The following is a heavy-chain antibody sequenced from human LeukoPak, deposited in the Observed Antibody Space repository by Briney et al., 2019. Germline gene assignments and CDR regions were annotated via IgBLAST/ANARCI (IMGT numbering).Heavy chain of an antibody. CDR3: VRASHPGGWFDP. J-gene: IGHJ5*02. Sequence: GGSLRLSCAASGFTFDDYAMHWVRQAPGKGLEWVSGISWNSGSIGYADSVKGRFTISRDNAKNSLYLQMNSLTAEDTAVYYCVRASHPGGWFDPWGQGTLVTVSS. V-gene: IGHV3-9*01. CDR1: GFTFDDYA. D-gene: IGHD3-10*01. CDR2: ISWNSGSI.